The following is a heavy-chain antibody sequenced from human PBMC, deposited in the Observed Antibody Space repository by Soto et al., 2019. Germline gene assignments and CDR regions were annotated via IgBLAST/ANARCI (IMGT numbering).Heavy chain of an antibody. CDR1: GDSMSSRHY. CDR3: AREFPYYESSDSYFDY. D-gene: IGHD3-16*01. J-gene: IGHJ4*02. V-gene: IGHV4-38-2*02. CDR2: IYRSGST. Sequence: SATMSLTSAVSGDSMSSRHYWGCIRQPPGKGLEWIGIIYRSGSTYYNPSLKSRITVTPDTSKNQFSLHLNSVTPEDTAVYYCAREFPYYESSDSYFDYWGQGALVTVSS.